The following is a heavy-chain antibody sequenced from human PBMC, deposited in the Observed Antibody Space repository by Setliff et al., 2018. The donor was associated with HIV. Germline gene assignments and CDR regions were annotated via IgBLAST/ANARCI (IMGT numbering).Heavy chain of an antibody. CDR3: AKGAGFYGDYTFDY. D-gene: IGHD4-17*01. CDR1: GASITSRY. V-gene: IGHV4-59*11. CDR2: IYSTGST. Sequence: SETLSLTCTVSGASITSRYWSWIRQSPGRELEWIGYIYSTGSTNYNPSLQSRVPISMDASKNKFSLKVTSVTSADTAVYYCAKGAGFYGDYTFDYWGQGNLVTVSS. J-gene: IGHJ4*02.